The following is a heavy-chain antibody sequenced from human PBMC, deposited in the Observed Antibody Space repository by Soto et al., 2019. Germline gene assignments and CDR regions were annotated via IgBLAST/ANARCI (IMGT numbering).Heavy chain of an antibody. CDR2: ISGSGGST. J-gene: IGHJ4*02. CDR3: AKEWSGGYCSSTSCSPVHY. Sequence: GGSLRLSCAASGFTFSSYAMSWVRQAPGKGLEWVSAISGSGGSTYYADSVKGRFTISRDNSKNTLYLQMNSLRAEDTAVYYCAKEWSGGYCSSTSCSPVHYWGQGTLVTVSS. V-gene: IGHV3-23*01. D-gene: IGHD2-2*01. CDR1: GFTFSSYA.